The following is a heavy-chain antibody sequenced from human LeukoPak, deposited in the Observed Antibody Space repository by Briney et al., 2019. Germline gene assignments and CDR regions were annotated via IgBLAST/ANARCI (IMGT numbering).Heavy chain of an antibody. Sequence: GGSLRLSCAASGFMFSTYSMNWVPQAPGKGLEWVSSISSSSGSIYYADAVKGRFTISRDNAKNSLYLQMNSLRAEDTAVYYCARVLSGCETTRCELDYWGQGTLVTVSS. D-gene: IGHD4/OR15-4a*01. V-gene: IGHV3-21*01. J-gene: IGHJ4*02. CDR3: ARVLSGCETTRCELDY. CDR1: GFMFSTYS. CDR2: ISSSSGSI.